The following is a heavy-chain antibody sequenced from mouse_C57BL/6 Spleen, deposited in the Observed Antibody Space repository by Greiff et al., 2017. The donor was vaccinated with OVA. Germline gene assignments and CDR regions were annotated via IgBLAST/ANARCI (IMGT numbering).Heavy chain of an antibody. D-gene: IGHD2-2*01. V-gene: IGHV1-55*01. CDR3: AKPPYGYAWYFDV. CDR1: GYTFTSYW. J-gene: IGHJ1*03. Sequence: QVQLKQPGAELVKPGASVKMSCKASGYTFTSYWITWVKQRPGQGLEWIGDIYPGSGSTNYNEKCKSKATLTVDTSSSTAYMQLSSLTSEDSAVYYCAKPPYGYAWYFDVWGTGTTVTVSS. CDR2: IYPGSGST.